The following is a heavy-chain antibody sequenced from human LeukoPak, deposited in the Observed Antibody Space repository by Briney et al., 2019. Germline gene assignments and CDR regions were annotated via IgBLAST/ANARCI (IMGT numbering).Heavy chain of an antibody. V-gene: IGHV1-8*01. CDR3: ARGGGMRSWYDFDY. CDR2: MNPNSGNT. J-gene: IGHJ4*02. D-gene: IGHD6-13*01. CDR1: GYTFTSYD. Sequence: ASVKVSCKASGYTFTSYDINWVRQATGQGLEWMGWMNPNSGNTGYAQKFQGRVTMTRNTSMSTAYMELSSLRAEDTAVYYCARGGGMRSWYDFDYWGQGTLVTVSS.